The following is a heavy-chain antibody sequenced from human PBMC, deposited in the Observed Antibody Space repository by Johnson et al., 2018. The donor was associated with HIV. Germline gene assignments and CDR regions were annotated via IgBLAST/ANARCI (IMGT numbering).Heavy chain of an antibody. J-gene: IGHJ3*02. D-gene: IGHD6-19*01. Sequence: QVQLVESGGGLVQPGGSLRLSCAASGFTFSSYGMHWVRQAPGKGLEWVAVIWYDGSNKYYADSVKGRFTISRDNSKNTLYLQMNSLRAEDTAVYYCAKSSVTDAFDIWGQGTMVTVSS. CDR2: IWYDGSNK. V-gene: IGHV3-30*02. CDR1: GFTFSSYG. CDR3: AKSSVTDAFDI.